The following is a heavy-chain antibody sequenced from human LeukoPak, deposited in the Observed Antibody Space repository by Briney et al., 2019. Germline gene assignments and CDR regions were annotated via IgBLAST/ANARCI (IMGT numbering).Heavy chain of an antibody. D-gene: IGHD2-21*02. CDR2: INPIGDRA. CDR3: ARDMNAVVTALSYAFDV. Sequence: ASVKVSCKASGYTFTSYGISWVRQAPGQGLEWLGMINPIGDRAAYAQNVQGRVTMTRDTSTTTLYLELRSLRSADTAVYYCARDMNAVVTALSYAFDVWGQGTMVTVSS. J-gene: IGHJ3*01. CDR1: GYTFTSYG. V-gene: IGHV1-46*01.